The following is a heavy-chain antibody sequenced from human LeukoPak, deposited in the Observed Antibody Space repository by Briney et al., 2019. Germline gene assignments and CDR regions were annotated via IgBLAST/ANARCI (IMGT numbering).Heavy chain of an antibody. V-gene: IGHV3-30*04. CDR1: GFTFSSYA. Sequence: PGGSLRLSCAASGFTFSSYAMHWVRQAPGKGLEWVAVISYDGSNKYYADSVKGRFTISRDNSKNTLYLQMNSLRAEDTAVYYCARNSGSYLLTFDYWGQGTLVTVSS. CDR2: ISYDGSNK. CDR3: ARNSGSYLLTFDY. J-gene: IGHJ4*02. D-gene: IGHD1-26*01.